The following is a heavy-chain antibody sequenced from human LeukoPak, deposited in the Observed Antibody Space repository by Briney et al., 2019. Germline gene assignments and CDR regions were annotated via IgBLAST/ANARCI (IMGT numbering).Heavy chain of an antibody. CDR2: ISGSGDST. Sequence: GGSLRLSCAASGFAFSSYAMSWVRQAPGKGLERVSAISGSGDSTYYADSVKGRFTISKDNSKNTLYLQMNSLRAEDTAVYYCARDGGSYLPHYWGQGTLVTVSS. CDR3: ARDGGSYLPHY. CDR1: GFAFSSYA. J-gene: IGHJ4*02. V-gene: IGHV3-23*01. D-gene: IGHD1-26*01.